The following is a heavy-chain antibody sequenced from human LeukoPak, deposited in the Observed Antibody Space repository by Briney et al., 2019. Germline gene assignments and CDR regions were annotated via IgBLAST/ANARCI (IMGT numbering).Heavy chain of an antibody. CDR1: GGSISSYY. CDR2: IYTSGST. D-gene: IGHD2-2*02. Sequence: SETLSLTCTVSGGSISSYYWSWIRQPAGKGLEWIGRIYTSGSTNYNPSLKSRVTMSVDTSKNQFSLKLSSVTAADTAVYYCARDKRAQPHCSSTSCYKPQFYTVTDYYYGMDVWGQGTTVTVSS. J-gene: IGHJ6*02. V-gene: IGHV4-4*07. CDR3: ARDKRAQPHCSSTSCYKPQFYTVTDYYYGMDV.